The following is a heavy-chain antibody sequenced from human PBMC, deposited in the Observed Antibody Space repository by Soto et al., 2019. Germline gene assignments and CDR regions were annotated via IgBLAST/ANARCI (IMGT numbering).Heavy chain of an antibody. J-gene: IGHJ4*02. CDR3: ATDHDGIYDFDY. Sequence: EVQLVESGGGLVQPGGSLRLSCAASGFTFTSYGMNWARQAPGMGLEWVAHIDSTAATISYADSVRGRFTISRDNAKNSLYLQMNSMIAEDTAIYYCATDHDGIYDFDYWGQGILVTVSS. V-gene: IGHV3-48*03. D-gene: IGHD1-20*01. CDR2: IDSTAATI. CDR1: GFTFTSYG.